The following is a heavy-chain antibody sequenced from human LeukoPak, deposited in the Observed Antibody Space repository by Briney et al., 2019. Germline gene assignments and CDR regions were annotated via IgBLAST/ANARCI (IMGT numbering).Heavy chain of an antibody. D-gene: IGHD5-24*01. Sequence: LRLSCAASGFTLSSNYMSWVRQTRGKGLEGVSVIYSGGSTYYADSVKGRFTISRDNSNNTLYLQMNSLRAEDTAVYYCATGRDGYNSDWGQGTLVTVSS. J-gene: IGHJ4*02. CDR1: GFTLSSNY. CDR2: IYSGGST. CDR3: ATGRDGYNSD. V-gene: IGHV3-53*01.